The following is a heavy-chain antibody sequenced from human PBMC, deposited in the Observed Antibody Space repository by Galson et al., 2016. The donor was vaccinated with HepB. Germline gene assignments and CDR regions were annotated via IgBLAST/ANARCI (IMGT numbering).Heavy chain of an antibody. J-gene: IGHJ6*02. D-gene: IGHD4-11*01. CDR2: ISGSGGST. CDR3: AKELHDYSNFRPYYYYGMDV. Sequence: ETLSLTCGVSGASITSTSWWSWVRQAPGKGLEWVSAISGSGGSTYYADSVKGRFTISRDNSKNTLYLQMNSLRAEDTAVYYCAKELHDYSNFRPYYYYGMDVWGQGTTVTVSS. V-gene: IGHV3-23*01. CDR1: GASITSTS.